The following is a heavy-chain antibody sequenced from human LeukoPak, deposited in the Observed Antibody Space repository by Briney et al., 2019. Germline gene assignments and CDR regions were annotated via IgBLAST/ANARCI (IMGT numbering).Heavy chain of an antibody. D-gene: IGHD5-24*01. V-gene: IGHV3-30*03. CDR2: ISYDGSNK. CDR3: ARDGYNWVFDY. CDR1: GFTFSSYG. Sequence: GRSLRLSCAASGFTFSSYGMHWVRQAPGKGLEWVAVISYDGSNKYYADSVKGRFTIFRDNSKNTLYLQMNSLRAEDTAVYYCARDGYNWVFDYWGQGTLVTVSS. J-gene: IGHJ4*02.